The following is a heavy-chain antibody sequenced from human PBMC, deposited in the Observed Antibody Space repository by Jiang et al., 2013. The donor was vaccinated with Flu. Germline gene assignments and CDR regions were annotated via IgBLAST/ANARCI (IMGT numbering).Heavy chain of an antibody. Sequence: SGGGVVQPGGSLRLSCAASGFAFSSYGMHWVRQAPGQGLEWVTYIRYDGINKYYADSLRGRFTSSRDNSKNTLYLQINSLRAEDTAVYYCAKDKVGVTTSSYFDSWGQGTLVTVSA. CDR1: GFAFSSYG. CDR2: IRYDGINK. V-gene: IGHV3-30*02. D-gene: IGHD1-26*01. J-gene: IGHJ4*02. CDR3: AKDKVGVTTSSYFDS.